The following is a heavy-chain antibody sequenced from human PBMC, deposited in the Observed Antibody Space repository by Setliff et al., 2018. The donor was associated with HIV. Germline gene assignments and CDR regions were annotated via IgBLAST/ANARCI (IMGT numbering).Heavy chain of an antibody. CDR1: GYTFTGYY. D-gene: IGHD5-18*01. CDR2: INPNSGGT. V-gene: IGHV1-2*02. J-gene: IGHJ6*03. Sequence: ASVMVSCKASGYTFTGYYMHWVRQAPGQGLEWMGWINPNSGGTNYAQKFQGRVTMTRDTSISTAYMELSRLRSDDTAVYYCARARVDTAMVTHYYYYMDVWGKGTTGTVSS. CDR3: ARARVDTAMVTHYYYYMDV.